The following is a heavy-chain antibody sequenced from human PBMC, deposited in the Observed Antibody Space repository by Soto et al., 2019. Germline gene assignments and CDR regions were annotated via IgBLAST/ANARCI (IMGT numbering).Heavy chain of an antibody. D-gene: IGHD3-16*01. J-gene: IGHJ5*02. V-gene: IGHV4-31*03. CDR1: GGSISSGGYY. Sequence: PSETLSLTCTVSGGSISSGGYYWSWIRQHPGKGLEWIGYIYYSGSTDYNPSLKSRLIISADTSKNQFSLNLYSVTAADTAVYYCASSGGPEGDWFDPWGQGISVTVSS. CDR3: ASSGGPEGDWFDP. CDR2: IYYSGST.